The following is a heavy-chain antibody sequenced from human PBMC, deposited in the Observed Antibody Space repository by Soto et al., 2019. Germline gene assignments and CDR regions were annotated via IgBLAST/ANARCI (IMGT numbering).Heavy chain of an antibody. CDR2: IYYRGTT. D-gene: IGHD6-13*01. CDR3: ARVSAGGTRWFDS. V-gene: IGHV4-31*03. Sequence: QVQLQESGPGLVKPSQTLSLTCSVSGGSISTGVWYWSWVREHPGKGLEWIGDIYYRGTTSYNPSLWSRVTISRDTSNNQVSLKVNSVTAAGTAVYYCARVSAGGTRWFDSWGQGIRVTVSS. CDR1: GGSISTGVWY. J-gene: IGHJ5*01.